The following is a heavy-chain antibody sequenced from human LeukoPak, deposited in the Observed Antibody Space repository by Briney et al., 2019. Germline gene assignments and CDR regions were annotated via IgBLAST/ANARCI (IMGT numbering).Heavy chain of an antibody. CDR1: GYSISSGYY. CDR2: IYHSGST. J-gene: IGHJ4*02. V-gene: IGHV4-38-2*02. D-gene: IGHD1-26*01. Sequence: SETLSLTCTVSGYSISSGYYWGWIRQPPGKGLEWIGNIYHSGSTYYNPSLKSRVAMSVDTSKNQFSLKLSSVTAADTAVYYCARDEVSGSYDYWGQGTLVTVSS. CDR3: ARDEVSGSYDY.